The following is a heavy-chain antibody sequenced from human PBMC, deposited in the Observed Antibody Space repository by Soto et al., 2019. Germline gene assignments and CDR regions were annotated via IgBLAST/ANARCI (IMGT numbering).Heavy chain of an antibody. Sequence: SVKVSCKASGDTFSFYSINWVRQAPGLGIEWMGRVNPILSMSNYAQRFQGRVTMTADKSTSTAYMELSGLRSEDTAMYYCATSYGSGYRAFDYWG. V-gene: IGHV1-69*02. CDR1: GDTFSFYS. CDR2: VNPILSMS. D-gene: IGHD3-10*01. CDR3: ATSYGSGYRAFDY. J-gene: IGHJ4*01.